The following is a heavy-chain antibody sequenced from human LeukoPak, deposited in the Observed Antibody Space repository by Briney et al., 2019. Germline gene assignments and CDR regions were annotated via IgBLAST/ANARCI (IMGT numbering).Heavy chain of an antibody. V-gene: IGHV1-2*02. CDR2: INPNSGGT. D-gene: IGHD3-10*01. Sequence: ASVNVSCKASGYTFTAYYMHWVRQAPGQGLEWVGWINPNSGGTNSSQKFQDRVTLTRDTSISTAYMELSSLRSDDTAVYYCARAYGSGSSYHPDYWGQGALVTVSS. CDR3: ARAYGSGSSYHPDY. CDR1: GYTFTAYY. J-gene: IGHJ4*02.